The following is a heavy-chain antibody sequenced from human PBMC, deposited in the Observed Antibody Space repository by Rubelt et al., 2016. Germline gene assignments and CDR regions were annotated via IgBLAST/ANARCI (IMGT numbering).Heavy chain of an antibody. CDR2: INHSGST. J-gene: IGHJ3*02. Sequence: VQLPQWGAGLLKPSETLSLTCAVYGGSFSGYYWSWIRQPPGKGLEWIGEINHSGSTNYNPSLKSRVTISVDTSKNQFSLKLSSVTAADTAVYYCASQSSSGWYAFDIWGQGTMVTVSS. V-gene: IGHV4-34*01. D-gene: IGHD6-19*01. CDR3: ASQSSSGWYAFDI. CDR1: GGSFSGYY.